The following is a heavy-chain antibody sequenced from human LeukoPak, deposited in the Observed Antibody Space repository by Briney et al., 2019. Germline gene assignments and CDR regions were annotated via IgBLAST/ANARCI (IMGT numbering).Heavy chain of an antibody. D-gene: IGHD6-13*01. Sequence: PGGSLRLSCAASGFTFDDYAMHWVRQAPGKGLEWVSGISWNSGSIGYADSVKGRFTISKDNAKNSLYLQMNSLRAEDTALYYCAKAKLAAAGSPTFDYWGQGTLVTVSS. CDR1: GFTFDDYA. J-gene: IGHJ4*02. CDR3: AKAKLAAAGSPTFDY. V-gene: IGHV3-9*01. CDR2: ISWNSGSI.